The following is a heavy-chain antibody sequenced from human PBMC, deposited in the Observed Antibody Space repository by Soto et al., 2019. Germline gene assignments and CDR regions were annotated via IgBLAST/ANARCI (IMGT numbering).Heavy chain of an antibody. CDR1: GYTFTSYG. J-gene: IGHJ3*02. V-gene: IGHV1-18*01. Sequence: GASVKVSCTASGYTFTSYGISWVRQAPGQGLEWMGWISAYNGNTNYAQKLQGRVTMTTDTSTSTAYMELRSLRSDDTAVYYCARISSLYDSSGYYYGDAFDIWGQGTMVTVSS. CDR3: ARISSLYDSSGYYYGDAFDI. D-gene: IGHD3-22*01. CDR2: ISAYNGNT.